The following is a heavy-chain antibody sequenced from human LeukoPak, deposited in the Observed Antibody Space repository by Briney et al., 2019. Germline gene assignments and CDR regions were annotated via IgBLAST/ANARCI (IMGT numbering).Heavy chain of an antibody. D-gene: IGHD5-18*01. CDR1: GGSFSGYY. V-gene: IGHV4-59*01. Sequence: PSETLSLTCAVYGGSFSGYYWSWIRQPPGKGLEWIGYIYYSGSTNYNPSLKSRVTISVDTSKNQFSLKLSSVTAADTAVYYCARDPGYSYGYNYYYYGMDVWGQGTTVTVSS. J-gene: IGHJ6*02. CDR2: IYYSGST. CDR3: ARDPGYSYGYNYYYYGMDV.